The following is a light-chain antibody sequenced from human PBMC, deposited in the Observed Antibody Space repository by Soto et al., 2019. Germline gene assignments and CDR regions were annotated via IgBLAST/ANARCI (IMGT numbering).Light chain of an antibody. CDR3: QEYSKWPSRT. J-gene: IGKJ1*01. V-gene: IGKV3-15*01. CDR1: QSVRIN. CDR2: GAS. Sequence: EVVMAQSPATLSVSPGERVTLSCRASQSVRINVAWYQQRNGQAPRLLVYGASTRASGIPDRFSGSGSGTEFTLTISSLQSEDFAVYYCQEYSKWPSRTFGPGTKV.